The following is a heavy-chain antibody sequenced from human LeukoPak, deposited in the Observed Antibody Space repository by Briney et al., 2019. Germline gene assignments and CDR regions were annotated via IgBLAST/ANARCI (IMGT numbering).Heavy chain of an antibody. CDR2: IIPIFGTA. J-gene: IGHJ4*02. V-gene: IGHV1-69*05. CDR1: GGTFSSYA. D-gene: IGHD2-2*01. Sequence: ASVKVSCKASGGTFSSYAISWVRQAPGQGLEWMGGIIPIFGTANYAQKFQGRVTITTDESTSTAYMELSSLRSEDTAVYYCARVCSSTSCQGGFDYWGQGTLVTVSS. CDR3: ARVCSSTSCQGGFDY.